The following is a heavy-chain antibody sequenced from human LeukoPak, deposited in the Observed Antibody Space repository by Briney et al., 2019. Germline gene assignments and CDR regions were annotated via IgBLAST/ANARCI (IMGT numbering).Heavy chain of an antibody. CDR1: GFTFSSYS. J-gene: IGHJ4*02. CDR3: ARDARIVAAGTVIDS. V-gene: IGHV3-21*01. D-gene: IGHD6-13*01. CDR2: ISSSSSYI. Sequence: GGSLRLSCAASGFTFSSYSMNWVRQAPGKGLEWVSSISSSSSYIYYADSVKGRFTISRDNAKNSLYLQMNSLRAEDTAVYYCARDARIVAAGTVIDSWGQGTLVTVS.